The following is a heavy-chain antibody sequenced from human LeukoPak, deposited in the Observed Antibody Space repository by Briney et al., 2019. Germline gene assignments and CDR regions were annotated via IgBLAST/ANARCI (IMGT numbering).Heavy chain of an antibody. CDR1: GYTLTELS. CDR3: ARDKVVATIGDFDY. V-gene: IGHV1-69*13. Sequence: GASVKVSCKVSGYTLTELSMHWVRQAPGQGLEWMGGIIPIFGTANYAQKFQGRVTITADESTSTAYMELSSLRSEDTAVYYCARDKVVATIGDFDYWGQGTLVTVSS. CDR2: IIPIFGTA. J-gene: IGHJ4*02. D-gene: IGHD5-12*01.